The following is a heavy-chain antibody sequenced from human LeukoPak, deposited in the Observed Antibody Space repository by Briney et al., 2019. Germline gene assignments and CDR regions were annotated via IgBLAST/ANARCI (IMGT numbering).Heavy chain of an antibody. J-gene: IGHJ3*02. CDR1: GFTFSDYY. Sequence: GGSLRLSCAASGFTFSDYYMSWIRQAPGKGLEWVSYISSSDTYTNYADSVKGRFTISRDNSKNTLSLQMNSLRVEDTAVYYCAKDMRGYSGYGFDMWGQGTMVTVSS. V-gene: IGHV3-11*05. D-gene: IGHD5-12*01. CDR2: ISSSDTYT. CDR3: AKDMRGYSGYGFDM.